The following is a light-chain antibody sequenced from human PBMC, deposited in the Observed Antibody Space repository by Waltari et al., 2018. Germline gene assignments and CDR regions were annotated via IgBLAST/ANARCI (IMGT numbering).Light chain of an antibody. Sequence: QSALTQPPSASGSPGQSVTISCIGTSSDVGGYNYVSWYQQHPGKAPKLMIYEVSKRPSGVPDRFSGSKSGNTASLTVSGLQAEDEADYYCSSYAGSTNFYVVFGGGTKLTVL. CDR2: EVS. J-gene: IGLJ2*01. CDR1: SSDVGGYNY. V-gene: IGLV2-8*01. CDR3: SSYAGSTNFYVV.